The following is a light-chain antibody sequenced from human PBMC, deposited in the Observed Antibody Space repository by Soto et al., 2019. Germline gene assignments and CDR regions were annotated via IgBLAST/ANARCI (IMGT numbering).Light chain of an antibody. CDR3: SSDAGSNTLI. Sequence: QSALTQPASVSGSPGQSITISCTGTSIDIGTYNLVSWYQQHPANAPKLMIYEVNKRPSGVSNRFSGSKSGNTASLTISGLQAEDEADYYCSSDAGSNTLIFGGGTKLTVL. J-gene: IGLJ2*01. CDR2: EVN. V-gene: IGLV2-23*02. CDR1: SIDIGTYNL.